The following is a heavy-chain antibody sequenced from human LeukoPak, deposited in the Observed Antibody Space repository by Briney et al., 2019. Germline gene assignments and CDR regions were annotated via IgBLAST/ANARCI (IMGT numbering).Heavy chain of an antibody. Sequence: GGSLRLSCAASGVMFPSYWMTWVRQAPGKGLEWVANIKQDGSEKYYVDSVKGRFTISRDNAKNSVYLQMSSLRAEDTAVYYCARRHHFGFLDSWGQGTLVTVSS. D-gene: IGHD3-10*01. CDR3: ARRHHFGFLDS. V-gene: IGHV3-7*04. CDR2: IKQDGSEK. CDR1: GVMFPSYW. J-gene: IGHJ4*02.